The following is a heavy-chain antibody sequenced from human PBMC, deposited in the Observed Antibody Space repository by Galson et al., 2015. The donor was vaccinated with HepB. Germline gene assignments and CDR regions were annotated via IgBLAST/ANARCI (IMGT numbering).Heavy chain of an antibody. Sequence: SLRLSCAASGFTFSNAWMSWVRQAPGEGLEWVGRIKSKNDGGATDYAAPVKGRFTISRDDSKNTLYLQMNSLKTEDTAVYYCTTDPGRYYDSSGYGINYWGQGTLVTVSS. CDR1: GFTFSNAW. J-gene: IGHJ4*02. CDR3: TTDPGRYYDSSGYGINY. V-gene: IGHV3-15*01. D-gene: IGHD3-22*01. CDR2: IKSKNDGGAT.